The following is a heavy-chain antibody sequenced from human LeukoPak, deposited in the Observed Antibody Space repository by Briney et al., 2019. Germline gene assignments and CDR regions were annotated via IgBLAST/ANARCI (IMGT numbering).Heavy chain of an antibody. CDR2: MNPNSGNT. V-gene: IGHV1-8*01. Sequence: ASVKVSCKASGYTFTSYDINWVRQATGQGLEWMGWMNPNSGNTGYAQKFQVRVNMTRNTSISTAYMELSSLRSEDTAVYYCARPLRAAGRRRFDPWGQGTLVTVSS. J-gene: IGHJ5*02. D-gene: IGHD2-15*01. CDR3: ARPLRAAGRRRFDP. CDR1: GYTFTSYD.